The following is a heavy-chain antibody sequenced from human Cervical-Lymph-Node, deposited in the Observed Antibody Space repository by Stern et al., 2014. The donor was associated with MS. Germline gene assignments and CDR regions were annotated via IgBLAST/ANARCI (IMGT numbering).Heavy chain of an antibody. CDR1: GYKFTNNW. D-gene: IGHD5-24*01. J-gene: IGHJ4*02. V-gene: IGHV5-51*03. Sequence: EVQLVESGAEVKKPGGSLRISCEVSGYKFTNNWSGWVRQIPGKGLEWMGIIYPGDSETRYSPSFQGQVTILVDKSNTTAYLQWSSLKASDTALYYCARRGHGYMGIDYWGQGTPVTVSS. CDR3: ARRGHGYMGIDY. CDR2: IYPGDSET.